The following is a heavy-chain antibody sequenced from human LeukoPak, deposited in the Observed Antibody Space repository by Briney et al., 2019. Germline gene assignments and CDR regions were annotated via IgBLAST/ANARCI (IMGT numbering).Heavy chain of an antibody. CDR3: ARADTTGGYYFDY. CDR1: RITFTSSS. Sequence: GGSLRLSCAASRITFTSSSMTWVRQAPGKGLEWVSSISSSGSYIYFADSLKGRFTISRDNAKNSLYLQMNSLRAEDTAVYYCARADTTGGYYFDYWGQGTLVTVSS. J-gene: IGHJ4*02. V-gene: IGHV3-21*01. CDR2: ISSSGSYI. D-gene: IGHD4-17*01.